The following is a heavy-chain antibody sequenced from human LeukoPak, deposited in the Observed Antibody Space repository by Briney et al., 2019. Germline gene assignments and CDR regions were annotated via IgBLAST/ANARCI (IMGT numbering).Heavy chain of an antibody. CDR3: ARDYYDSSGYYSDNAFDI. D-gene: IGHD3-22*01. CDR2: ISSYNGNT. V-gene: IGHV1-18*01. J-gene: IGHJ3*02. CDR1: VYTFTSYG. Sequence: ASVKVSCKASVYTFTSYGIRWVRQPRGKGLDWMGLISSYNGNTNYAQKFQGRVTMTRDTSISTAYMELSRLRSDDTAVYYCARDYYDSSGYYSDNAFDIWGQGTMVTVSS.